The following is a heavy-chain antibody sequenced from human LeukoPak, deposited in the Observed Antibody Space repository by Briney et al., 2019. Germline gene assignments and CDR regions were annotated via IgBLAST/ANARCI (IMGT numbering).Heavy chain of an antibody. J-gene: IGHJ4*02. V-gene: IGHV3-23*01. Sequence: GGSLRLSCAGSGFTFRSYTMNWVRQAPGKGLGWGSGISSSGANTYYADSVKGRFTISRDNSKNTLYLLMNSLRADDTAVYYCATEKGDSPDYWGQGTLVTVSS. CDR3: ATEKGDSPDY. CDR1: GFTFRSYT. CDR2: ISSSGANT. D-gene: IGHD2-21*01.